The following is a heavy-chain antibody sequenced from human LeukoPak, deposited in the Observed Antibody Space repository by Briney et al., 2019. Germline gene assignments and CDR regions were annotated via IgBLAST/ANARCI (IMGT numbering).Heavy chain of an antibody. CDR1: GYTFSTYV. Sequence: GASVKVSCKASGYTFSTYVIIWVRQAPGQGLEWMGWISAYNGNTNYAQKLQGRVTLTTDTSTSTAYMELRSLRSDDTAVYYCARAEYYFGSGSFCRHWGQGTLVTVSS. CDR2: ISAYNGNT. D-gene: IGHD3-10*01. V-gene: IGHV1-18*01. CDR3: ARAEYYFGSGSFCRH. J-gene: IGHJ4*02.